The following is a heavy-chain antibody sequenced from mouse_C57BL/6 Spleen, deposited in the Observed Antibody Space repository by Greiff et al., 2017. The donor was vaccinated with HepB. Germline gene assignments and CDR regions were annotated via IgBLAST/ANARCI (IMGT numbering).Heavy chain of an antibody. CDR3: AREEYGEAWFAY. CDR1: GYAFSSSW. D-gene: IGHD5-1*01. V-gene: IGHV1-82*01. Sequence: VQLQESGPELVKPGASVKISCKASGYAFSSSWMNWVKQRPGKGLEWIGRIYPGDGDTNYNGKFKGKATLTADKSSSTAYMQLSSLTSEDSAVYFCAREEYGEAWFAYWGQGTLVTVSA. J-gene: IGHJ3*01. CDR2: IYPGDGDT.